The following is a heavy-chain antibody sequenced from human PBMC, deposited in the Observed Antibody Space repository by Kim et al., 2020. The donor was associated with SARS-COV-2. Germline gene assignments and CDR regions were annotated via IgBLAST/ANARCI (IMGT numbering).Heavy chain of an antibody. V-gene: IGHV3-11*05. CDR3: ARVAVGASSVYYFDY. D-gene: IGHD1-26*01. CDR1: GFTFSDYY. Sequence: GSLRLSCGASGFTFSDYYMAWIRQAPGKGPEWLSYISGSIDYTNHADSVKGRFTISRDNAKDSLFLPMNSLRAEDTAVYYCARVAVGASSVYYFDYWG. CDR2: ISGSIDYT. J-gene: IGHJ4*01.